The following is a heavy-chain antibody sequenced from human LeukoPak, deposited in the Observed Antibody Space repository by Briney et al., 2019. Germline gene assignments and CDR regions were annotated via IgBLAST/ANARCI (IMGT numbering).Heavy chain of an antibody. CDR2: IKQDGSEK. Sequence: GGSLRLSCAASGFTFSDYWMSWVRQAPGKGLQWVANIKQDGSEKYYVDSVKGRFTISRDNAKKSLYLQMNSLRAEDTAAYYCARDDDWNYEDYWGQGTLVTVSS. J-gene: IGHJ4*02. V-gene: IGHV3-7*01. CDR3: ARDDDWNYEDY. CDR1: GFTFSDYW. D-gene: IGHD1-7*01.